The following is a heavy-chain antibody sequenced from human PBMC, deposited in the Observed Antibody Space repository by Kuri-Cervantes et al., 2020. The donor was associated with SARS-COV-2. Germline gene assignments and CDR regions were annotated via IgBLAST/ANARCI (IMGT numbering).Heavy chain of an antibody. CDR3: SGRVDFSSVDY. J-gene: IGHJ4*02. CDR2: IYYSGST. D-gene: IGHD3/OR15-3a*01. V-gene: IGHV4-61*08. CDR1: GDSVSNSGYY. Sequence: SETLSLTCAVSGDSVSNSGYYWSWIRQHPEKGLEWIGYIYYSGSTFYNPSLKSRVTMSLDTSKNQFSLRLSSVTAADTAVYYCSGRVDFSSVDYWGQGTLVTVSS.